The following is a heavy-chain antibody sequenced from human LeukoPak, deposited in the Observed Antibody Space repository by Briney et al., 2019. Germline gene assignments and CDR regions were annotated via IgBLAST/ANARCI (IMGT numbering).Heavy chain of an antibody. V-gene: IGHV3-30-3*01. D-gene: IGHD5-12*01. J-gene: IGHJ4*02. CDR1: GFTFSSYA. Sequence: GRSLRLSCAASGFTFSSYAMHWVRQAPGKGLEWVAVISYDGSNKYYADSVKGRFTISRDNSKNTLYLQMNSLRAEDTAVYYCARSLYGGYLDYFDYWGQGTLVTVSS. CDR2: ISYDGSNK. CDR3: ARSLYGGYLDYFDY.